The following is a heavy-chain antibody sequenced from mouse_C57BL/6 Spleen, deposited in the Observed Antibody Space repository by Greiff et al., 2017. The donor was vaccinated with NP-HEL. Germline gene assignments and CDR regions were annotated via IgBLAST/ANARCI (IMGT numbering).Heavy chain of an antibody. CDR1: GYTFTSYW. CDR2: INPSNGGT. CDR3: ARTLATVGGFAY. V-gene: IGHV1-53*01. Sequence: QVQLQQPGTELVKPGASVKLSCKASGYTFTSYWMHWVKQRPGQGLEWIGNINPSNGGTNYNEKFKSKATLTVDKSSSTAYMQLSSLTSEDSAVYYRARTLATVGGFAYWGQGTLVTVSA. D-gene: IGHD1-1*01. J-gene: IGHJ3*01.